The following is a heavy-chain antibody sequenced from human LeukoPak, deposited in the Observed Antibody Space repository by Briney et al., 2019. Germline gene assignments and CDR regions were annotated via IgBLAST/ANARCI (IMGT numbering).Heavy chain of an antibody. CDR2: ISSSGSTI. Sequence: GGSLRLSCAASGFTFSSYGMSWVRQAPGKGLEWVSYISSSGSTIYYADPVKGRFTISRDNAKNSLYLQMNSLRAEDTAVYYCARDRGYSSFDYWGQGTLVTVSS. J-gene: IGHJ4*02. D-gene: IGHD6-19*01. CDR3: ARDRGYSSFDY. CDR1: GFTFSSYG. V-gene: IGHV3-48*04.